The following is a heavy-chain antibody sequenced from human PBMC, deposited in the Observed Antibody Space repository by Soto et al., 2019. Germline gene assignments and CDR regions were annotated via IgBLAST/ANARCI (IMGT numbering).Heavy chain of an antibody. J-gene: IGHJ6*02. D-gene: IGHD2-15*01. CDR1: GGSISSGGYY. Sequence: LSLTCTVSGGSISSGGYYWSWIRQHPGKGLEWIGYIYYSGSTYYNPSLKSRVTISVDTSKNQFSLKLSSVTAADTAVYYCARDSFGGTLVWGQGTTVTVSS. V-gene: IGHV4-31*03. CDR3: ARDSFGGTLV. CDR2: IYYSGST.